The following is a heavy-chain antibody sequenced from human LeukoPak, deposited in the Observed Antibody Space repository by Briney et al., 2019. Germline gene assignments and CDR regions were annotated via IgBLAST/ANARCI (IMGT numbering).Heavy chain of an antibody. J-gene: IGHJ4*02. Sequence: SETLSLTCAVYGGSFSGYYWSWIRQPPGKGLEWIGEINHSGSTNYNPSLKSRVTISVDTSKNQFSLKLSSVTAADTAVYYCARRYDYDYVWGSYRHNYFDYWGQGTLVTVSS. V-gene: IGHV4-34*01. CDR3: ARRYDYDYVWGSYRHNYFDY. D-gene: IGHD3-16*02. CDR2: INHSGST. CDR1: GGSFSGYY.